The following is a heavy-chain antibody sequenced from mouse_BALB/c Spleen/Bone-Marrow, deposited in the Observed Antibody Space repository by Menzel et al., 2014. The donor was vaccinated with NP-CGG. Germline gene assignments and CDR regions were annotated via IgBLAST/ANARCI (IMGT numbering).Heavy chain of an antibody. D-gene: IGHD2-4*01. CDR2: INPYNGDT. J-gene: IGHJ3*01. CDR1: GYSFTGYF. V-gene: IGHV1-20*02. Sequence: EVQLQQSGPELVKPGASVKISCKASGYSFTGYFMNWVMQSHGESLEWIGRINPYNGDTFYNQKFKGKATLTVDKSSNTAHMELRSLASEDSAVYYCARIYDYDRGAWFAYWGQGTLVTVSA. CDR3: ARIYDYDRGAWFAY.